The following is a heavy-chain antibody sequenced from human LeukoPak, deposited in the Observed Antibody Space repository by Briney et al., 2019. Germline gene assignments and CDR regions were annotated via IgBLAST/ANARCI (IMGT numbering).Heavy chain of an antibody. D-gene: IGHD3-9*01. CDR3: ARVLMGAYQEGYFDWLSTFDY. CDR2: INPNSGGT. J-gene: IGHJ4*02. V-gene: IGHV1-2*02. Sequence: ASVKVSCKASGYTFTGYYMHWVRQAPGQGLEWMGWINPNSGGTNYAQKFQGRVTMTRDTSISTAYMELSRLRSDDTAVYYCARVLMGAYQEGYFDWLSTFDYWGQGTLVTVSS. CDR1: GYTFTGYY.